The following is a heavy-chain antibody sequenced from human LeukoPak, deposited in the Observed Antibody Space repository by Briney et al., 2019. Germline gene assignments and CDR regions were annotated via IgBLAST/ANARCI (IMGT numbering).Heavy chain of an antibody. D-gene: IGHD3-3*01. CDR3: ARDRIRFLEWLSPNYYYGMDV. Sequence: SQTLSLTCTVSGGSISSGGYYWSWIRQHPGTGLEWIGYIYYSGSTYYNPSLKSRVTISVDTSKNQFSLKLSSVTAADTAVYYCARDRIRFLEWLSPNYYYGMDVWGQGTTVTVSS. CDR1: GGSISSGGYY. J-gene: IGHJ6*02. CDR2: IYYSGST. V-gene: IGHV4-31*03.